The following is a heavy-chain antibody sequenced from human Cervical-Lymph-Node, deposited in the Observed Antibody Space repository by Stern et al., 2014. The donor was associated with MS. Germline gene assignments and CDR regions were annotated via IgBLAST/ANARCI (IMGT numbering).Heavy chain of an antibody. Sequence: VQLVQSGAEVKKPGESLRISCKGSGYSFTSYWITWVRQLPGKGLEWMGRIDPSDSYTDHSPFFPGHVTIPADKSISTAYLQWSSLQASDTAMYYCAKTDRSGSYYGRFDFWGQGTLVTVSS. V-gene: IGHV5-10-1*03. CDR3: AKTDRSGSYYGRFDF. J-gene: IGHJ4*02. CDR2: IDPSDSYT. CDR1: GYSFTSYW. D-gene: IGHD1-26*01.